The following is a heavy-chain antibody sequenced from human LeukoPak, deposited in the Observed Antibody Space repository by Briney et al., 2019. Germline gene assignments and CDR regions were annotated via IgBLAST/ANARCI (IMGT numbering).Heavy chain of an antibody. CDR1: DDSISSYY. CDR3: ARDDVPYCCGPCYRYFDL. Sequence: SETLSLTCTVSDDSISSYYWSWIRQPAGKGLEWIGRIYASGSTNYNPSLKSRVTMSVDTSKNQFSLKMTSVTAADTAVYYCARDDVPYCCGPCYRYFDLWGRGTLLTVSS. V-gene: IGHV4-4*07. D-gene: IGHD2-21*01. CDR2: IYASGST. J-gene: IGHJ2*01.